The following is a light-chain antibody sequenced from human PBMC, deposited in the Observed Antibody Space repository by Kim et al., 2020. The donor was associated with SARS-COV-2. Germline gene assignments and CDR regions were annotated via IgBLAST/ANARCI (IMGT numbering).Light chain of an antibody. CDR3: MQALQTPLT. J-gene: IGKJ5*01. Sequence: DIVITQSPLSLPVSPGEPASISCRSSQSLLNSNGNNYLDWYLQKPGQSPQLLIYLGSSRASGVPDRFSGSGSGTDFTLKISRVEAEDVGVYYCMQALQTPLTFGQGTRLEIK. CDR2: LGS. CDR1: QSLLNSNGNNY. V-gene: IGKV2-28*01.